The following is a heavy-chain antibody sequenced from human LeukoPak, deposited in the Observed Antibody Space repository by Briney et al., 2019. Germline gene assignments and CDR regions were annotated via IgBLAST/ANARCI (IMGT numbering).Heavy chain of an antibody. V-gene: IGHV1-24*01. CDR3: ATNRQIMILGVVIMPAFDI. CDR2: FDVEDGEI. Sequence: GASVKVSCKVSGYTLTQLSVHWVRQAPGKGLEWMGGFDVEDGEIIYAQKFQGRVTMTEDTSTDTAYMELSSPRSEDTVVYYCATNRQIMILGVVIMPAFDIWGQGTMVTVSS. J-gene: IGHJ3*02. D-gene: IGHD3-3*01. CDR1: GYTLTQLS.